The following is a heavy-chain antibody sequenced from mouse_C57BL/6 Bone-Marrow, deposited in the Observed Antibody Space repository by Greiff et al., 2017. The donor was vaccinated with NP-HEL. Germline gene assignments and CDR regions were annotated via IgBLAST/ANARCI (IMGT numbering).Heavy chain of an antibody. J-gene: IGHJ1*03. Sequence: EVQLVESGGGLVKPGGSLKLSCAASGFTFSDYGMHWVRQAPGKGLEWVAYISSGSSSIYYADTVKGRFTISRDNAKNTLFLQMTSLRAEDTAMYYCARGYYRNWYFDVWGTGTTVTVSS. D-gene: IGHD2-14*01. CDR3: ARGYYRNWYFDV. CDR2: ISSGSSSI. CDR1: GFTFSDYG. V-gene: IGHV5-17*01.